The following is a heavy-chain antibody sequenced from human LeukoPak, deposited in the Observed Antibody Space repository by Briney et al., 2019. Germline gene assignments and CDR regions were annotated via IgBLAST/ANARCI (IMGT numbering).Heavy chain of an antibody. V-gene: IGHV4-39*01. Sequence: SETLSLTCTVYGGSISSSSYYWGWIRQPPGKGLEWIGSIYYSGSTYYNPSLKSRVTISVDTSKNQFSLKLSSVTAADTAVYYCARHVNWFDPWGQGTLVTVSS. J-gene: IGHJ5*02. CDR2: IYYSGST. CDR1: GGSISSSSYY. CDR3: ARHVNWFDP.